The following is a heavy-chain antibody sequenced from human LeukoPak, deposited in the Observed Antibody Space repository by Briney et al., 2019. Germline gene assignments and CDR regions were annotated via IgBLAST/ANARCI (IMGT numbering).Heavy chain of an antibody. CDR1: GFTFSSYA. CDR2: ISYDGSHK. CDR3: AKRGDVGTMYYFAY. D-gene: IGHD3-10*02. V-gene: IGHV3-30*18. Sequence: GGSLRLSCAASGFTFSSYAMHWVRQAPGKGLEGVAVISYDGSHKYYADSVKGRFSISRDNPRKTMYLEMNSLRPEDTAVYFCAKRGDVGTMYYFAYWGQGTLVTVSS. J-gene: IGHJ4*02.